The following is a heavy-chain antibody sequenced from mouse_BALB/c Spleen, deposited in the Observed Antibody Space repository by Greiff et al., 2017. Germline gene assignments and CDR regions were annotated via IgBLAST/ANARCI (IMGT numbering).Heavy chain of an antibody. J-gene: IGHJ1*01. Sequence: QVQLQQSGAELVRPGSSVKISCKASGYAFSSYWMNWVKQRPGQGLEWIGQIYPGDGDTNYNGKFKGKATLTADKSSSTAYMQLSSLTSEDSAVYFCARSSYYGYRYWYFDVWGAGTTVTVSS. V-gene: IGHV1-80*01. CDR2: IYPGDGDT. CDR3: ARSSYYGYRYWYFDV. CDR1: GYAFSSYW. D-gene: IGHD1-2*01.